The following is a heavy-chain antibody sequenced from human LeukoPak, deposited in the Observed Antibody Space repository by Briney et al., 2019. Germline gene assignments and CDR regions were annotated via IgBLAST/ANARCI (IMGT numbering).Heavy chain of an antibody. J-gene: IGHJ4*02. CDR1: GFSFSSYG. D-gene: IGHD6-6*01. CDR3: AKDSVPSSSSSAPDY. Sequence: GGSLRLSCAASGFSFSSYGMHWVRQAPGKWLEWVAFIRHDGSTINYADSVKGRFTISRDNSKNTLYLQMNSLRADDTAVYSCAKDSVPSSSSSAPDYWGQGTLVTVSS. V-gene: IGHV3-30*02. CDR2: IRHDGSTI.